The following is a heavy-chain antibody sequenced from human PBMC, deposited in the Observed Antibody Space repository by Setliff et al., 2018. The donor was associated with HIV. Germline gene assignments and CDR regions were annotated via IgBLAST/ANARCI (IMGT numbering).Heavy chain of an antibody. CDR2: IYTSGST. CDR3: ARDRDYYYYMDV. CDR1: GGSISSSGYY. J-gene: IGHJ6*03. V-gene: IGHV4-39*07. Sequence: SETLSLTCTVSGGSISSSGYYWGWIRQPPGKGLEWIGSIYTSGSTNYNPSLKSRVTMSVDTSKNQFSLKLSSVTVADTAVYYCARDRDYYYYMDVWGKGTTVTVS.